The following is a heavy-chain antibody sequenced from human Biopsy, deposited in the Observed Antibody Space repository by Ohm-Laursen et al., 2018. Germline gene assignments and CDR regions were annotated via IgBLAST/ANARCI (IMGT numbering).Heavy chain of an antibody. D-gene: IGHD3-22*01. J-gene: IGHJ5*02. CDR2: IFNSANT. CDR1: GGSISSGGSY. CDR3: ARGDYFDSNGYFWFDP. V-gene: IGHV4-31*01. Sequence: TLSLTCTVSGGSISSGGSYWSWIRQRPGKGLEWTGYIFNSANTYYNPSLKNLITISGDTSKNQFSLKLNSVTAADTAAYYCARGDYFDSNGYFWFDPWGQGTLVTVSS.